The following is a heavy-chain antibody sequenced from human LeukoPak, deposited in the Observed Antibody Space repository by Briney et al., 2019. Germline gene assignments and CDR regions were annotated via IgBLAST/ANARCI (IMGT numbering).Heavy chain of an antibody. J-gene: IGHJ3*02. CDR1: GGSFSGYY. V-gene: IGHV4-34*01. D-gene: IGHD4-23*01. CDR3: ARALGGGNSEDAFDI. Sequence: SETLSLTCAVYGGSFSGYYWSWIRQPPGKGLEWIGEINHSGSTNYNPSLKSRVTISGGTSKNQLPLKLISGTAADPAAYYCARALGGGNSEDAFDIWGQGTMVTVSS. CDR2: INHSGST.